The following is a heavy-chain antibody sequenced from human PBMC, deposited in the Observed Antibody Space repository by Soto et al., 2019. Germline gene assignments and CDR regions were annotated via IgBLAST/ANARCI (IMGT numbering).Heavy chain of an antibody. V-gene: IGHV3-23*01. CDR1: GFGFVGYG. J-gene: IGHJ4*02. Sequence: EVQLLESGGDLVQPGGSLRLSCAASGFGFVGYGRSWVRQAPGKGLEWVSSISGGGGTTYYADSVKGRFTISRDNSKNTLYLQMNSLKVEDTAVYYCAKRSPVSTYYFDYWGQGTLVTVSS. CDR2: ISGGGGTT. CDR3: AKRSPVSTYYFDY.